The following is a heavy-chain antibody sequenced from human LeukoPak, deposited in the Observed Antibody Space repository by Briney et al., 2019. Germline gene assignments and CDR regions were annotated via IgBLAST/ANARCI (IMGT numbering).Heavy chain of an antibody. CDR2: IKEDGSQK. Sequence: GGSLRLSCAASGFTFINSWMGWVREAPGKGLEGGASIKEDGSQKYYVDSVKGRFTISRDNAKNSLYVQMNNLRAEDTAVYYCVRDLRVGAPGRGFDPWGQGTLVTVSS. CDR3: VRDLRVGAPGRGFDP. J-gene: IGHJ5*02. D-gene: IGHD1-26*01. V-gene: IGHV3-7*01. CDR1: GFTFINSW.